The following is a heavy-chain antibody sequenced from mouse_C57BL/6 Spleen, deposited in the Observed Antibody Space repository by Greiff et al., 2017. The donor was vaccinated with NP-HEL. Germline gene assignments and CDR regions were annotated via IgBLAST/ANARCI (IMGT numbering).Heavy chain of an antibody. J-gene: IGHJ4*01. D-gene: IGHD1-1*01. Sequence: QVQLQQPGAELVKPGASVKMSCKASGYTFTSYWITWVKQRPGQGLEWIGDIYPGSGSTNYNEKFKSKATLTVDTSSSTAYMQLSSRTSEDSAVYYCAREGFTTVVATPMDYWGQGTSVTVSS. CDR2: IYPGSGST. CDR1: GYTFTSYW. CDR3: AREGFTTVVATPMDY. V-gene: IGHV1-55*01.